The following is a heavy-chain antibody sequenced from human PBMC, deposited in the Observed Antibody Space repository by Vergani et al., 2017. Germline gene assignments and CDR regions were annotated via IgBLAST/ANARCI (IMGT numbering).Heavy chain of an antibody. CDR1: GYPISSGYY. V-gene: IGHV4-38-2*02. CDR3: AILGHTVTTSDFDY. J-gene: IGHJ4*02. D-gene: IGHD4-17*01. CDR2: IYHSGST. Sequence: QVQLQESGPGLVKPSETLSLTCTVSGYPISSGYYWGWIRQPPGKGLEWIGSIYHSGSTYYHPSLKSRVTISVDTSKNQFSLKLSSVTAADTAVYYCAILGHTVTTSDFDYWGRGTLVTVSS.